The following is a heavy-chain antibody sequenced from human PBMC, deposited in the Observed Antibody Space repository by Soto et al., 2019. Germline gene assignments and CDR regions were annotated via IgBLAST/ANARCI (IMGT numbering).Heavy chain of an antibody. CDR2: IYYSGST. CDR1: GGSISSYY. Sequence: SETLSLTCTVSGGSISSYYWSWIRQPPGKGLEWIGYIYYSGSTNYNPSLKSRVTISVDTSKNQFSLKLSSVTAADTAVYYCARDIWPGSAFDIWGQGTMVTVSS. D-gene: IGHD3-10*01. CDR3: ARDIWPGSAFDI. J-gene: IGHJ3*02. V-gene: IGHV4-59*01.